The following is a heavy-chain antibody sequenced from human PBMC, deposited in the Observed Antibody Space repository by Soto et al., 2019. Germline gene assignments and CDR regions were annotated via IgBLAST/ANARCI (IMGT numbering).Heavy chain of an antibody. D-gene: IGHD3-3*01. CDR2: IWYDGSNK. V-gene: IGHV3-33*01. CDR1: GFTFSSYG. Sequence: GGSLRLSCATSGFTFSSYGMHWVRQAPGKGLEWVAVIWYDGSNKYYADSVKGRFTISRDNSKNTLYLQMNSLRAEDTAVYYCARGFTIFGQTGAFDIWGQGTMVTVSS. J-gene: IGHJ3*02. CDR3: ARGFTIFGQTGAFDI.